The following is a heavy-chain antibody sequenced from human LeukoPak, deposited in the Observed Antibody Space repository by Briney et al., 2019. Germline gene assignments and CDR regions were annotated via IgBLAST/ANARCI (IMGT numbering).Heavy chain of an antibody. J-gene: IGHJ4*02. CDR1: GYSISSGYY. CDR3: AAMTTVTMYSYFFDS. V-gene: IGHV4-38-2*02. CDR2: IYHSGST. Sequence: SETLSLTCTVSGYSISSGYYWGWIRQPPGKGLEWIGSIYHSGSTYYNPSLKSRVTISVDSSTNHFSLRLTSVTAADTAIYYCAAMTTVTMYSYFFDSWGQGTLLTVSS. D-gene: IGHD4-17*01.